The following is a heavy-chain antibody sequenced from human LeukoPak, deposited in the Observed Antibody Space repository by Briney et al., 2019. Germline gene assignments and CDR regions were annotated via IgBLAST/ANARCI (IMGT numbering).Heavy chain of an antibody. D-gene: IGHD3-22*01. V-gene: IGHV2-70*01. CDR2: IDWDDDK. J-gene: IGHJ4*02. CDR1: GFSLSTSGMC. CDR3: ARGYYYDSSGYYYDY. Sequence: SGPTLVKPTQTLTLTCTFSGFSLSTSGMCVSWIRQPPGKALEWLALIDWDDDKYYSTSLKTRLTISKDTSKDQVVLTMTNMDPVDTATYYCARGYYYDSSGYYYDYWGQGTLVTVSS.